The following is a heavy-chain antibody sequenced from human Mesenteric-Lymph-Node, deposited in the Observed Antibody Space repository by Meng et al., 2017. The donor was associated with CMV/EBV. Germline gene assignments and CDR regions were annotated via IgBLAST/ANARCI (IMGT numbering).Heavy chain of an antibody. CDR3: ARHIGSSSSGDY. J-gene: IGHJ4*02. V-gene: IGHV5-51*01. Sequence: KGSGYSVATYWVGWVRQRPGTGLEWMGIIYPGASATRYSPSFQGQVTISADKSISTAYLQWSSLKASDTAMYYCARHIGSSSSGDYWGQGTLVTVSS. CDR1: GYSVATYW. D-gene: IGHD6-6*01. CDR2: IYPGASAT.